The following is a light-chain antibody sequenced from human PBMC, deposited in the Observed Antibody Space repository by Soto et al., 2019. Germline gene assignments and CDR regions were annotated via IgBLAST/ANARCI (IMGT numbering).Light chain of an antibody. CDR2: AAS. J-gene: IGKJ5*01. CDR3: QQSNSFPFT. CDR1: QTIGSW. V-gene: IGKV1-12*02. Sequence: DIQMTQSPSSVSASVGDRVTITCRASQTIGSWLAWYQQKPGKAPKLLIYAASTLESGVPSRFSGSGAGTDFTLTINTPQPEDFATYYCQQSNSFPFTFGQGTRLEMK.